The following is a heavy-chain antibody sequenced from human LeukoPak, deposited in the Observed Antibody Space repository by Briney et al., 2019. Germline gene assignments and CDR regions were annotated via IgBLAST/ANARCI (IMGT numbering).Heavy chain of an antibody. Sequence: GGSLRLSCAASGFTLSSYAMSWVRQAPGKGLEWVSRISGSGASTYYADSVKGRFTISRDNSENTLYLQMNSLRAEDTALYYCARVNQQYYYGSGIYRFYYYGMDVWGQGTTVTVSS. V-gene: IGHV3-23*01. CDR1: GFTLSSYA. D-gene: IGHD3-10*01. J-gene: IGHJ6*02. CDR3: ARVNQQYYYGSGIYRFYYYGMDV. CDR2: ISGSGAST.